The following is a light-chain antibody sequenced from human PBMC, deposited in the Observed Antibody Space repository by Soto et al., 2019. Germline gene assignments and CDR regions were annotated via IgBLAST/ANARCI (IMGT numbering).Light chain of an antibody. V-gene: IGKV3-15*01. CDR3: QQYENWPWT. J-gene: IGKJ1*01. CDR1: ESVNTN. CDR2: AAS. Sequence: ERVVTQSPATLSVSPWEGATLSCMASESVNTNLAWYQQKPGQAPRLLIYAASTRATGVPARFSGSGSGTEFTLTISSLQSEDVATYYCQQYENWPWTFGQGTKV.